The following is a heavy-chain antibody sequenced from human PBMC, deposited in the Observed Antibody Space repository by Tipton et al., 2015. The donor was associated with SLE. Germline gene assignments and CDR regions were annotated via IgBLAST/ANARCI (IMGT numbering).Heavy chain of an antibody. V-gene: IGHV4-4*07. CDR2: MYASGST. CDR3: ARGSGSYGYYYYMDV. D-gene: IGHD1-26*01. J-gene: IGHJ6*03. CDR1: DGSISDYY. Sequence: TLSLTCTVSDGSISDYYWTWIRQPAGEGLEWIGRMYASGSTNYNPSLRSRVTMSVDTSKNQFSLKLSSVTAADTAVYYCARGSGSYGYYYYMDVWGKGTTVTVSS.